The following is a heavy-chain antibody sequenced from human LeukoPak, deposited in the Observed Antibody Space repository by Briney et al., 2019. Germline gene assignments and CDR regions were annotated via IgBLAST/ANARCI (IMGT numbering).Heavy chain of an antibody. Sequence: GASVKVSCKASGYTFTGYYMHWVRQAPGQGLEWMGWINPNSGNTGYAQKFQGRVTMTRNTSISTAYMELSSLRSEDTAVYYCARFGYSYGTSDDAFDIWGQGTMVTVSS. V-gene: IGHV1-8*02. D-gene: IGHD5-18*01. CDR1: GYTFTGYY. J-gene: IGHJ3*02. CDR3: ARFGYSYGTSDDAFDI. CDR2: INPNSGNT.